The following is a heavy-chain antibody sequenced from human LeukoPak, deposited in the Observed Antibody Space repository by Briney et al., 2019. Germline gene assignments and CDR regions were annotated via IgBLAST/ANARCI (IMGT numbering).Heavy chain of an antibody. D-gene: IGHD3-3*01. Sequence: ASVKVSCRASGGTFSSYAISWVRQATGQGLEWMGWMNPNSGNTGYAQKFQGRVTMTRNTSISTAYMELSSLRSEDTAVYYCARAHDFWSTPDSDYWGQGTLVTVSS. CDR2: MNPNSGNT. V-gene: IGHV1-8*02. CDR1: GGTFSSYA. J-gene: IGHJ4*02. CDR3: ARAHDFWSTPDSDY.